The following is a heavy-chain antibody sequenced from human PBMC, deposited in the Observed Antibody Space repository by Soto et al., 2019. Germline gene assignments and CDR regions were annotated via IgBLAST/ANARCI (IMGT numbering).Heavy chain of an antibody. Sequence: QLQLQESGSGLVKPSQTLSLTCAVSGGSISSGGYSWSWIRQPPGKGLEWIGYIYHSGSTYYNPSLKSRVTISVDKSNNQFPLKLSSVTAADTAVYYCARGLSGYLFDYWGQGTLVTVSS. D-gene: IGHD3-22*01. CDR1: GGSISSGGYS. V-gene: IGHV4-30-2*01. CDR3: ARGLSGYLFDY. CDR2: IYHSGST. J-gene: IGHJ4*02.